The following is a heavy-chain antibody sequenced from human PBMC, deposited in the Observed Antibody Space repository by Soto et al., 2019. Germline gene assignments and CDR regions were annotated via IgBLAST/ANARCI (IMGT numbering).Heavy chain of an antibody. CDR2: ISNSSSTI. CDR3: ARDSSGRYCSSTSCPRMDV. D-gene: IGHD2-2*01. Sequence: PGGSLRLSCAAPGFTFSSYSMKWVRQAPGKGLEWVSYISNSSSTIYYADSVKGRFTISRDNAKNSLYLQMNSLRDEDTAVYYCARDSSGRYCSSTSCPRMDVWGQGTTVSVSS. J-gene: IGHJ6*02. CDR1: GFTFSSYS. V-gene: IGHV3-48*02.